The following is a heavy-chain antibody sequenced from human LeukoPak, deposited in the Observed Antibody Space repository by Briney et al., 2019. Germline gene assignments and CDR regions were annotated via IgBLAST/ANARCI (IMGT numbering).Heavy chain of an antibody. CDR2: ISSSSSYI. CDR1: GFTFSSYS. CDR3: ARGGYSYGFGFDY. D-gene: IGHD5-18*01. V-gene: IGHV3-21*01. Sequence: GSLRLSCAASGFTFSSYSMNWVRQAPGKGLEWVSSISSSSSYIYHADSMKGRFTISRDNAKNSLYLQMSSLRGEDTAVYYCARGGYSYGFGFDYWGQGTLVTVSS. J-gene: IGHJ4*02.